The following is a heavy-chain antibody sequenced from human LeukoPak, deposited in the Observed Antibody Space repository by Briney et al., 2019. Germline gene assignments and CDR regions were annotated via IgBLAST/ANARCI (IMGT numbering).Heavy chain of an antibody. CDR2: VYYTGTT. D-gene: IGHD3-22*01. CDR3: ARRISSGYFRDAFDI. Sequence: SETLSLTCTVSGDSISGTSFYWGWIRQPPGKGLEYIGSVYYTGTTYYNPSLKSRVTISVDTSKNQFSLKLSSVTAADTAVYYCARRISSGYFRDAFDIWGQGTMVTVSS. V-gene: IGHV4-39*07. J-gene: IGHJ3*02. CDR1: GDSISGTSFY.